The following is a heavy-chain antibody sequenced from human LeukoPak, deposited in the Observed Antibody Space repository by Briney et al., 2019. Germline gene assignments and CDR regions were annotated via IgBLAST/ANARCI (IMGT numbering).Heavy chain of an antibody. V-gene: IGHV4-34*01. D-gene: IGHD6-13*01. CDR2: IYYSGST. J-gene: IGHJ4*02. CDR3: AREGRAAGTWSSIDY. CDR1: GGSFSGYY. Sequence: SETLSLTCAFYGGSFSGYYWNWIRQPPGKGLEWIGSIYYSGSTYYNPSLKSRVTISVDTSKNQFSLKLSSVTAADTAVYYCAREGRAAGTWSSIDYWGQGTLVTVSS.